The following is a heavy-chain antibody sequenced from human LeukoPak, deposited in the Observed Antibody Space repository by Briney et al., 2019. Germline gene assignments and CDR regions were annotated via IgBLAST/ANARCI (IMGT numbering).Heavy chain of an antibody. V-gene: IGHV3-30-3*01. CDR1: GFTFSSYA. Sequence: GRSLRVSCAASGFTFSSYAMHWVRQAPGKGLEWVAVISYDGSNKYYADSVKGRFTNSRDNSKNTLYLQMNSLGAEDTAVYYCASSTPDYDILTTSFDSWGQGTMVTVSS. J-gene: IGHJ3*02. CDR2: ISYDGSNK. CDR3: ASSTPDYDILTTSFDS. D-gene: IGHD3-9*01.